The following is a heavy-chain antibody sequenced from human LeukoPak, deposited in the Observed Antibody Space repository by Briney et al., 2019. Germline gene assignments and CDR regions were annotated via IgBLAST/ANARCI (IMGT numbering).Heavy chain of an antibody. CDR2: INHSGST. Sequence: SVTLSLTCAVYGGSFSGYYWSWIRQPPGKGLEWIGEINHSGSTNYNPSLKSRVTISVDTSKNQFSLKLSSVTAADTAVYYCARGARVTGTRFDPWGQGTVVSVSS. V-gene: IGHV4-34*01. CDR1: GGSFSGYY. D-gene: IGHD1-1*01. J-gene: IGHJ5*02. CDR3: ARGARVTGTRFDP.